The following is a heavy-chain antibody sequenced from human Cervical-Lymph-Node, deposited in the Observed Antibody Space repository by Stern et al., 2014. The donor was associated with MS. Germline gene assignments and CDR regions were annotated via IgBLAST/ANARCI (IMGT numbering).Heavy chain of an antibody. CDR2: LNVGSGNT. Sequence: QVQLQQSGADVEKPGASVKVSCKASGFTFTSSVIHWVRQAPGQRPEWMGWLNVGSGNTKYSQTFQGRVTITRDTSASTVYWELSSLRSEDTAVYYCARADTSPAYYYYGMDVWGQGTTVTVSS. J-gene: IGHJ6*02. V-gene: IGHV1-3*01. CDR3: ARADTSPAYYYYGMDV. CDR1: GFTFTSSV.